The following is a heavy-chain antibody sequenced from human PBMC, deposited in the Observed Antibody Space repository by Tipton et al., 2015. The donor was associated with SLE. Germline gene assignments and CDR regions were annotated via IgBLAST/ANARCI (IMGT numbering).Heavy chain of an antibody. CDR2: FYYTGST. CDR3: ARVNFRWDYSSSYYFDY. J-gene: IGHJ4*02. V-gene: IGHV4-59*11. Sequence: TLSLTCTVSGDSITSHSWSWIRQPPGKGLEFIGFFYYTGSTNYNPSLKSRVTISVDTSKNQFSLKLSSVTAADTAVYYCARVNFRWDYSSSYYFDYWGQGTLVTVSS. D-gene: IGHD6-6*01. CDR1: GDSITSHS.